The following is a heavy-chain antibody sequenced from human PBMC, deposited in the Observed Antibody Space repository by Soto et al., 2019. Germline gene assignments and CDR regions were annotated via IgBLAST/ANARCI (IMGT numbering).Heavy chain of an antibody. D-gene: IGHD2-15*01. CDR1: GGSFTGDY. V-gene: IGHV4-4*07. J-gene: IGHJ4*02. CDR2: VFGNGAGTP. Sequence: TLSLTCSVSGGSFTGDYWSWIRQPAGKGLQWIGRVFGNGAGTPIYNSLLKSRARMSADPSKRQFSLTLTSVTAADTAVYYCARDLPPYGGRRSPPTGAFEDWGQGSMVTVSS. CDR3: ARDLPPYGGRRSPPTGAFED.